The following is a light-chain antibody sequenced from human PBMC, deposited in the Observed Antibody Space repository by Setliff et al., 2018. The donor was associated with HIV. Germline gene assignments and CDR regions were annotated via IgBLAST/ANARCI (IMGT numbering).Light chain of an antibody. J-gene: IGLJ1*01. Sequence: QSVLTQPASVSGSPGQSITISCTGTSSDVGGYNFVSWYQQHPGKAPKLMIYDVSNRPSGVSNRFSGSKSGNTASLTISRLQAEDEADYSCSSYAGSSTQVLGTGTKVTVL. V-gene: IGLV2-14*03. CDR2: DVS. CDR3: SSYAGSSTQV. CDR1: SSDVGGYNF.